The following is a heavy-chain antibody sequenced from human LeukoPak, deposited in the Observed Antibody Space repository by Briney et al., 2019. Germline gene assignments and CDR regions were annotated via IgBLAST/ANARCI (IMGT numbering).Heavy chain of an antibody. D-gene: IGHD2-21*01. V-gene: IGHV3-23*01. CDR2: IFDGGDTK. J-gene: IGHJ4*02. CDR3: AKDSTMWPHYFDH. CDR1: GGTFSSYA. Sequence: GSSVKVSCKASGGTFSSYAMAWVRQAPGKGLEWVSSIFDGGDTKDYADSVKGRFTTSRDNSKNELYLQMNSLTAEDTAVYFCAKDSTMWPHYFDHWGQGILVIVSS.